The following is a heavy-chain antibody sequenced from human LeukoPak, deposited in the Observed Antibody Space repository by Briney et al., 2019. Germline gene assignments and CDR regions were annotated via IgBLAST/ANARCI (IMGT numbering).Heavy chain of an antibody. CDR3: ARDPGSGYEEHFDY. V-gene: IGHV3-11*01. J-gene: IGHJ4*02. CDR1: GFIFSDYY. CDR2: ISSSGSTM. Sequence: IPGGSLRLSCAASGFIFSDYYMSWIRQAPGKGLEWVSYISSSGSTMYYTDSVKGRFTISRDNAKDSLYLQMNSLRAEDTAVYYCARDPGSGYEEHFDYWGQGTLVTVSS. D-gene: IGHD5-12*01.